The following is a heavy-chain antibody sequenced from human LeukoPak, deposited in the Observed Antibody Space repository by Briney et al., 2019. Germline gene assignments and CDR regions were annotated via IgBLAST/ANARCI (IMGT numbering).Heavy chain of an antibody. Sequence: SVRVSCKASGGTFSSYAISWVRQAPGQGLEWMGGIIPIFGTANYAQKFQGRVTITTDESTSTAYMELSSLRSEDTAVYYCARVDTAMVTGVISYYYYMDVWGKGTTVTVSS. J-gene: IGHJ6*03. CDR2: IIPIFGTA. CDR1: GGTFSSYA. CDR3: ARVDTAMVTGVISYYYYMDV. D-gene: IGHD5-18*01. V-gene: IGHV1-69*05.